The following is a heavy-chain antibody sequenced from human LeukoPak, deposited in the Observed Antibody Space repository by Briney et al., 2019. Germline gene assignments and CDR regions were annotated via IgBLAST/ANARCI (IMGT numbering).Heavy chain of an antibody. V-gene: IGHV4-4*08. CDR1: GVSIFSYY. J-gene: IGHJ2*01. Sequence: SETLSLTCTVSGVSIFSYYWNWIRQPPGKGLEWIGYIYSNGITSYNPSLRSRGTISIATSKNQFSLRLRSVTAADTAIYYCARRAYYDSSGYSPASGYFDLWGRGTLVSVSS. D-gene: IGHD3-22*01. CDR2: IYSNGIT. CDR3: ARRAYYDSSGYSPASGYFDL.